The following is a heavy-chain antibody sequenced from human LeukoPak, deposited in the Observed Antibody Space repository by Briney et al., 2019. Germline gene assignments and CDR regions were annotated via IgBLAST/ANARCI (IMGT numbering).Heavy chain of an antibody. V-gene: IGHV3-30-3*01. J-gene: IGHJ6*02. CDR3: ARDTSNDYYYYYGMDV. D-gene: IGHD1-1*01. Sequence: GGSLRLSCAASGFTFSSYAMPWVRQAPGKGLEWVAVISYDGSNKYYADSVKGRFTISRDNSKNTLYLQMSSLRAENTAVYYCARDTSNDYYYYYGMDVWGQGTTVTVSS. CDR2: ISYDGSNK. CDR1: GFTFSSYA.